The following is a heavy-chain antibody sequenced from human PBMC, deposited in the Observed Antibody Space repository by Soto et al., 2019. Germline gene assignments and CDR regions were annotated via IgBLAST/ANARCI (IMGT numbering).Heavy chain of an antibody. CDR2: IIPIFGTA. CDR3: ASPSYYDILTGSLDY. Sequence: RASVKVSCKASGGTFSSYAISWVRQAPGQGLEWMGGIIPIFGTANYAQKFQGRVTITADGSTSTAYMELSSLRSEDTAVYYCASPSYYDILTGSLDYWGQGTLVTVSS. D-gene: IGHD3-9*01. CDR1: GGTFSSYA. V-gene: IGHV1-69*13. J-gene: IGHJ4*02.